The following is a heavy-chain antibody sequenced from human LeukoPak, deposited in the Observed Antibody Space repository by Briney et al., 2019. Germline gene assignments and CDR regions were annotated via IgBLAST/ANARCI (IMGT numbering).Heavy chain of an antibody. CDR2: IYYSGST. CDR1: GGSISSGGYY. D-gene: IGHD2-2*01. Sequence: PSETLSLTCTVSGGSISSGGYYWSWIRQHPGKGLEWIGYIYYSGSTYYNPSLKSRVTISVDKSKNQFSLKLSSVTAADTAVYYCARGPSRGVVVLTLWYFDLWGRGTLVTVSS. CDR3: ARGPSRGVVVLTLWYFDL. J-gene: IGHJ2*01. V-gene: IGHV4-31*03.